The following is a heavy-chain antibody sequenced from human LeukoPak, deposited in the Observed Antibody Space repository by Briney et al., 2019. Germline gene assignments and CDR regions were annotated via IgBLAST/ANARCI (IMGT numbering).Heavy chain of an antibody. CDR3: ARVDGDYDYYYYMDV. Sequence: GGSLRLSCAASGFTFSSYEMNWVRQAPGKGLEWVSYISSSGSTISYADSVKGRFTISRDNAKKSLYLQMNSLRAEDTAVYYCARVDGDYDYYYYMDVWGKGTTVTVSS. J-gene: IGHJ6*03. CDR1: GFTFSSYE. V-gene: IGHV3-48*03. CDR2: ISSSGSTI. D-gene: IGHD4-17*01.